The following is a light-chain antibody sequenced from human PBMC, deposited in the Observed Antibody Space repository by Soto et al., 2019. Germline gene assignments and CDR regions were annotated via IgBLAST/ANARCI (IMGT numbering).Light chain of an antibody. CDR1: TSKTGAAYE. Sequence: QSVLTQPPSVSEAPGQRSPIPAPGGTSKTGAAYEAHWYQQVPGTAPNLLIYENNNRPSGVPDRFSGSKSGTSASLAITGLQAEDEAEYYCQSYDSSLSGYVFGTGTKVTVL. CDR2: ENN. J-gene: IGLJ1*01. CDR3: QSYDSSLSGYV. V-gene: IGLV1-40*01.